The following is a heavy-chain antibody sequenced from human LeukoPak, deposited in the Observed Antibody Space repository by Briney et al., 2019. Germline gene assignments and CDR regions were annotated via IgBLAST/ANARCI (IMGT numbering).Heavy chain of an antibody. J-gene: IGHJ4*02. CDR1: GFTFSSYG. V-gene: IGHV3-33*01. CDR2: IWYDGSNK. D-gene: IGHD6-6*01. Sequence: GRSLRLSCAASGFTFSSYGMHWVRQAPGKGLEWGAVIWYDGSNKYYADSVKGRFTISRDNSKNTLYLQMNSLRAEDTAVYYCARDLPPYSSSSCPGYWGQGTLVTVSS. CDR3: ARDLPPYSSSSCPGY.